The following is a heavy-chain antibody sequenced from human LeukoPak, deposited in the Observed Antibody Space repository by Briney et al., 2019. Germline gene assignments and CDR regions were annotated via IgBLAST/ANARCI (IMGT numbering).Heavy chain of an antibody. Sequence: GGSLRLSCAASGFTFSNYAMHWVRQAPGKGLEWVAVISKDGSNKYYAESVRGRFTISRDNSKNTLYLQMNSLRAADTGVSYCAREGATGGTFDYWGQGTLVTVSS. J-gene: IGHJ4*02. CDR1: GFTFSNYA. CDR3: AREGATGGTFDY. CDR2: ISKDGSNK. D-gene: IGHD2-15*01. V-gene: IGHV3-30-3*01.